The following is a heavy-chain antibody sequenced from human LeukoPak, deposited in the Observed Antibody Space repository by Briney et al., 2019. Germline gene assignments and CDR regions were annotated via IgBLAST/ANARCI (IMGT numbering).Heavy chain of an antibody. CDR2: ISSSSSYI. V-gene: IGHV3-21*01. D-gene: IGHD3-3*01. Sequence: GGSLRLSCAASGFTFSTYSRNWVRQAPGKGLEWVSSISSSSSYIYYADSVKGRFTISRDNAKNSLYLQMNSLRAEETAVYYCARDLTPITIFGVVPYFDYWGQGTLVTVSS. J-gene: IGHJ4*02. CDR1: GFTFSTYS. CDR3: ARDLTPITIFGVVPYFDY.